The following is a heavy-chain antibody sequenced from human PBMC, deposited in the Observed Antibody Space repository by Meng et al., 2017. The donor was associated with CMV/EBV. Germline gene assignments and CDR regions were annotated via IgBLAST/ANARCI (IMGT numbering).Heavy chain of an antibody. CDR3: AGSQYEYFQH. CDR1: GFTFSSYA. Sequence: GESLKISCAASGFTFSSYAMRWVRQAPGKGLEWVAVISYDGSNKYYADSVKGRFTISRDNSKNTLYLQMNSLRAEDTAVYYCAGSQYEYFQHWGQGTLVTVSS. J-gene: IGHJ1*01. V-gene: IGHV3-30*04. CDR2: ISYDGSNK.